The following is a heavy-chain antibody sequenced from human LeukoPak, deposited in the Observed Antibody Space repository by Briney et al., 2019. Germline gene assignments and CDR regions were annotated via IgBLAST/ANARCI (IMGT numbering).Heavy chain of an antibody. CDR1: GFILSSYD. CDR2: ISREGSIK. V-gene: IGHV3-30*04. J-gene: IGHJ4*02. Sequence: PGGSLRLSCAASGFILSSYDMHWVRQPPGKGLEWLAVISREGSIKHHADSVRGRFTISRDNSHNTLYLQMNSLRAEDTAVYYCARHFTTGSIDHWGQGNLVTVSS. CDR3: ARHFTTGSIDH. D-gene: IGHD3-9*01.